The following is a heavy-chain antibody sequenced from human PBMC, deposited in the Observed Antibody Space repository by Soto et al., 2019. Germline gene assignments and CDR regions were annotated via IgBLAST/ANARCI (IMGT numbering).Heavy chain of an antibody. Sequence: QVQLVESGGGVVQTGRSLRLSCAASGFTFRNYGMHWVRQAPGKGLEWVALIWYDGSNTFYTDSLKGRVTMYRENSKSTLHLEMNSLRAEDTAVYYCTRDVSSRYFDLWGRGSLVTVSS. V-gene: IGHV3-33*01. CDR3: TRDVSSRYFDL. J-gene: IGHJ2*01. CDR2: IWYDGSNT. CDR1: GFTFRNYG.